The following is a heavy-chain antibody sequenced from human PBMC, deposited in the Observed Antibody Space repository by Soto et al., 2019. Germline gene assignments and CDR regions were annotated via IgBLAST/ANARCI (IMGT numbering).Heavy chain of an antibody. CDR3: AKDPAYYDLLPLPSLGSPS. V-gene: IGHV3-30*18. D-gene: IGHD3-3*01. CDR2: ISYNGSNK. J-gene: IGHJ5*02. CDR1: GFTFNNYG. Sequence: PGGSLRLSCAASGFTFNNYGMNWVRQAPGKGLEWVAVISYNGSNKYYADSVKGRFTISRDNSKTTLFLQMNSLRPEDTAVYYCAKDPAYYDLLPLPSLGSPSWGQGALVTVSS.